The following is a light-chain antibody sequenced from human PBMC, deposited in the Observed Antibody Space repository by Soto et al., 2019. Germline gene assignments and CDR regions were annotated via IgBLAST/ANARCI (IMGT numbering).Light chain of an antibody. CDR3: PQAYSFPIT. CDR2: SAS. J-gene: IGKJ5*01. CDR1: QGISNC. V-gene: IGKV1-12*01. Sequence: DIQMTQSPSSVSASIGDRVTITCRASQGISNCLAWYQKKPGKAPKFLIHSASTLQSGVPSRFSGSASGTEFTLTISNLQPEDFGTYYCPQAYSFPITFGQGTRLDIK.